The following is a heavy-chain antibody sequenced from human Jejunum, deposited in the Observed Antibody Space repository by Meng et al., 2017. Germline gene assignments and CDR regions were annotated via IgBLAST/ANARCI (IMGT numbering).Heavy chain of an antibody. V-gene: IGHV3-74*01. D-gene: IGHD2-8*02. CDR2: INSDGSSA. CDR3: TRGTEVLSDKGDL. Sequence: VKVGESGGGLVQPGGSLRLSCAASGFTLSSYWMQWVRQAPGKGLVWLARINSDGSSARYADSVKGRFTISRDNAKNTLFLQMDSLRAKDTAVYYCTRGTEVLSDKGDLWGQGTLVTVSS. J-gene: IGHJ5*02. CDR1: GFTLSSYW.